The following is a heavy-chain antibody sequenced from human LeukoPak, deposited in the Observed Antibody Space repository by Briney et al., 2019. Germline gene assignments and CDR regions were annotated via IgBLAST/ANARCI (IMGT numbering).Heavy chain of an antibody. Sequence: GGSLRLSCAASGFTFSTSAMSWVRRAPGKGLEWVSTISGNGASTFYADSVKGRFTISRDNAKNSLYLQMNSLRAEDTAVYYCARDVAGDYFDYWGQGTLVTVSS. D-gene: IGHD6-13*01. CDR3: ARDVAGDYFDY. CDR1: GFTFSTSA. V-gene: IGHV3-23*01. CDR2: ISGNGAST. J-gene: IGHJ4*02.